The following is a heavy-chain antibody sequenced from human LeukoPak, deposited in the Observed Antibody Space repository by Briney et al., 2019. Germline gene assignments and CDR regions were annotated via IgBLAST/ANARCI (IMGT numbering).Heavy chain of an antibody. V-gene: IGHV1-46*01. J-gene: IGHJ4*02. CDR3: ARGGDSFGSGSFHLGFYYFDY. D-gene: IGHD3-10*01. CDR2: INPSGGTT. CDR1: GYTFTSYS. Sequence: ASVKVSRTASGYTFTSYSIHWVRQAPGQGLEWVGIINPSGGTTTYTQKFQGRVTITRDMSTSTLYMELSRLRSDDTAVYYCARGGDSFGSGSFHLGFYYFDYWGQGTLVTVSS.